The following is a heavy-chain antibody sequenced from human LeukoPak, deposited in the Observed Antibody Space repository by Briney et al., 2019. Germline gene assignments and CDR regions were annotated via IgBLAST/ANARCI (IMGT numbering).Heavy chain of an antibody. J-gene: IGHJ4*02. Sequence: QPGGSRRLSCVASGITFRSSSMHWVRQAPGKGLEWLAFIRFDGSTKYYADSVKGRFTVSRGNSKSTLYLQMNSLRAEDTAVYYCAQPDFWGQGTLVTVSS. CDR1: GITFRSSS. V-gene: IGHV3-30*02. CDR3: AQPDF. CDR2: IRFDGSTK.